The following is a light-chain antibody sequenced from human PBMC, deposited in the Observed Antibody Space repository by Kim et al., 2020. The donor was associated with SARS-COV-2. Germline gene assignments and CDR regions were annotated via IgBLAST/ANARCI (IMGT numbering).Light chain of an antibody. CDR3: QQYSSYST. CDR2: AAS. V-gene: IGKV1-5*01. CDR1: RGISSR. Sequence: VTMPCGSSRGISSRLAGYQQRPGRAPVLLVYAASTLERGVPSGFSGTGSGTEFTLTISSLQSDGLATYYCQQYSSYSTFGQGTKVYIK. J-gene: IGKJ1*01.